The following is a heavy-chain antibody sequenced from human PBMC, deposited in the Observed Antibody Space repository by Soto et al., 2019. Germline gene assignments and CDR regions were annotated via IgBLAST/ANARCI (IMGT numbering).Heavy chain of an antibody. CDR2: IFYSGTT. V-gene: IGHV4-31*03. CDR1: GGSISSGGYY. Sequence: QVQLQESGPGLVKPSQTLSLTCTVSGGSISSGGYYWSWIRQHPGKGLEWIRYIFYSGTTYYNPSLKSRVTTSVDTSKTPFSLKLTSVTAPHTPVSYCARTVAPWGQGTLVTVSS. CDR3: ARTVAP. J-gene: IGHJ5*02.